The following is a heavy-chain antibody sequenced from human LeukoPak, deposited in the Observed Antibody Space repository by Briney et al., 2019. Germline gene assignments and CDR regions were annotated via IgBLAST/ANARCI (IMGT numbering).Heavy chain of an antibody. D-gene: IGHD6-13*01. CDR2: ISSSGSTI. CDR1: GFTFSSYE. Sequence: GGSLRLSCAASGFTFSSYEMNWVRQAPGKGLEWVSYISSSGSTIYYADSVKGRFTISRDNAKNSLYLQMNSLRAEDTAVYYCARDDDIAAAGFDYWGQGTLVTVSS. CDR3: ARDDDIAAAGFDY. J-gene: IGHJ4*02. V-gene: IGHV3-48*03.